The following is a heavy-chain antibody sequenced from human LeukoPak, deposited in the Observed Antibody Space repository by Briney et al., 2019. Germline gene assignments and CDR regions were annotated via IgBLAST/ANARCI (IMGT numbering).Heavy chain of an antibody. J-gene: IGHJ4*02. V-gene: IGHV4-31*03. CDR2: ISYSGRT. CDR3: ARDLLGHCTGGSCSRHRYFDF. CDR1: GDSISSGYSS. D-gene: IGHD2-15*01. Sequence: PSETLSLTCTVSGDSISSGYSSWSWIRRHPGKGLEYIGYISYSGRTYSSPSLKSRVTISVDTSKNQFSLKLSSVTAADTAVYYCARDLLGHCTGGSCSRHRYFDFWGQGTLVTVSS.